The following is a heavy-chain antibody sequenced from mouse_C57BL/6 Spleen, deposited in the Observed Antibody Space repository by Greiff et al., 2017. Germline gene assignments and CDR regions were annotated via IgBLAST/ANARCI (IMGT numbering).Heavy chain of an antibody. Sequence: QVQLQQSGPELVKPGASVKISCKASGYAFSSSWMNWVKQRPGKGLEWIGRIYPGDGDTNYNGKVKGKATLTADKSSSTAYMQLSSLTSEDSAVYFCAAYDGYHPFDYWGQGTTLTVSS. CDR2: IYPGDGDT. D-gene: IGHD2-3*01. V-gene: IGHV1-82*01. CDR3: AAYDGYHPFDY. CDR1: GYAFSSSW. J-gene: IGHJ2*01.